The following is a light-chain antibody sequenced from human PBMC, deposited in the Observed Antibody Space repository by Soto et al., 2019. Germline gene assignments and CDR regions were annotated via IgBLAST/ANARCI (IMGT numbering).Light chain of an antibody. CDR1: QSVSSK. Sequence: EIVMTQSPATLSVSPGEGATLSCRASQSVSSKLAWYQQKPGQAPRLLIYGASTRATGIPARFSGSGSGTEFTLIISSLHSEDSADYYCQQYNSWLWTFGQGTKVEIK. J-gene: IGKJ1*01. V-gene: IGKV3-15*01. CDR3: QQYNSWLWT. CDR2: GAS.